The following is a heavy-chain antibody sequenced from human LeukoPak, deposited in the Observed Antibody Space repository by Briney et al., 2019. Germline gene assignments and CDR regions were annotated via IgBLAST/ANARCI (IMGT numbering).Heavy chain of an antibody. CDR2: ISYDGSNK. CDR3: AKDRLITMVRGVIQD. V-gene: IGHV3-30*18. Sequence: GGSLRLSCAASGFTFSSYGMHWVRQAPGKGLEWVAVISYDGSNKYYVDSVKGRFTISRDNSKNTLYLQMNSLRAEDTAVYYCAKDRLITMVRGVIQDWGQGTLVTVSS. D-gene: IGHD3-10*01. CDR1: GFTFSSYG. J-gene: IGHJ1*01.